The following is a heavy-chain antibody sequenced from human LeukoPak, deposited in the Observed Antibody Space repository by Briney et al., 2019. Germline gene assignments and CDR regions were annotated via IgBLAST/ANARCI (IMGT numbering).Heavy chain of an antibody. J-gene: IGHJ4*02. Sequence: GGSLRLSCAASGFTFSSYSMNWVRQAPGKGLEWVSSISGSSSYIYYADSLKGRFTISRHNAKNSLYLQMNSLRAEDTAVYYCARDQGRYCSGGSCSLLDYWGQGTLVTVSS. CDR1: GFTFSSYS. CDR2: ISGSSSYI. CDR3: ARDQGRYCSGGSCSLLDY. D-gene: IGHD2-15*01. V-gene: IGHV3-21*01.